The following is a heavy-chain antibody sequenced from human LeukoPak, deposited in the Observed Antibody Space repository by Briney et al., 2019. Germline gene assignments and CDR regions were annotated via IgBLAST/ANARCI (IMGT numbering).Heavy chain of an antibody. V-gene: IGHV3-23*01. CDR1: GFTFSSYA. Sequence: GGPLRLSCAASGFTFSSYAMSWLRQAPGKGLEWVSAISGSGGSTYYADSVKGRFTISRDNSKNTLYLQMNSLRAEDTAVYYCAKAPGQMTGYSSSWDVYFDYWGQGTLVTVSS. CDR2: ISGSGGST. CDR3: AKAPGQMTGYSSSWDVYFDY. J-gene: IGHJ4*02. D-gene: IGHD6-13*01.